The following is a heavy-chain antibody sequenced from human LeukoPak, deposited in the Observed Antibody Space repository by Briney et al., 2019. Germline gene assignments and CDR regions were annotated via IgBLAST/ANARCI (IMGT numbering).Heavy chain of an antibody. Sequence: PGGSLRLSCAASGFTFSSYAMHWVRQAPGKGLEWVAVISYDGSNKYSADSVKGRFTIPRDNAKNSLYLQMNSLRAEDTAIYYCSGQYSSSSVVDYWGQGTLVTVSS. CDR2: ISYDGSNK. V-gene: IGHV3-30-3*01. CDR1: GFTFSSYA. D-gene: IGHD6-6*01. CDR3: SGQYSSSSVVDY. J-gene: IGHJ4*02.